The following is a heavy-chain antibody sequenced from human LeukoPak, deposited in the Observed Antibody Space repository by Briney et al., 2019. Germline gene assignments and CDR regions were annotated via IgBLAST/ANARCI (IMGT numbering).Heavy chain of an antibody. Sequence: GRSLRLSCAASGFTFSSYAMHWVRQAPGKGLEWVAVISYDGSNKYYADSVKGRFTISRDNSKNTLYLQMNSLRAEDSAVYYCARGFGEDDHYYHAMDVWGRGTTVTVSS. J-gene: IGHJ6*02. V-gene: IGHV3-30-3*01. CDR3: ARGFGEDDHYYHAMDV. CDR2: ISYDGSNK. CDR1: GFTFSSYA. D-gene: IGHD3-10*01.